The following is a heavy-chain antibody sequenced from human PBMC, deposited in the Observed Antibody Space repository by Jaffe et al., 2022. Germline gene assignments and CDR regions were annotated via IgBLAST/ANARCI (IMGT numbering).Heavy chain of an antibody. CDR1: GGTFSSYA. D-gene: IGHD3-10*01. CDR2: IIPIFGTA. V-gene: IGHV1-69*01. CDR3: ASPSGQNHYGSGSYNYFDY. J-gene: IGHJ4*02. Sequence: QVQLVQSGAEVKKPGSSVKVSCKASGGTFSSYAISWVRQAPGQGLEWMGGIIPIFGTANYAQKFQGRVTITADESTSTAYMELSSLRSEDTAVYYCASPSGQNHYGSGSYNYFDYWGQGTLVTVSS.